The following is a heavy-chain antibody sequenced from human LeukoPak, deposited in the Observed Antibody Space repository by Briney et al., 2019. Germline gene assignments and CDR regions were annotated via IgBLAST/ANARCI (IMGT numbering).Heavy chain of an antibody. CDR1: GYTFTSYG. CDR3: ARDSRFYDILAGPVDY. J-gene: IGHJ4*02. Sequence: ASVKVSCKASGYTFTSYGISWVRQAPGQGLEWMGWISAYNGNTNYAQKLQGRVTMTTDTSTSTAYMELRSLRSDDTAVYYCARDSRFYDILAGPVDYWGQGTLVTVSS. D-gene: IGHD3-9*01. V-gene: IGHV1-18*01. CDR2: ISAYNGNT.